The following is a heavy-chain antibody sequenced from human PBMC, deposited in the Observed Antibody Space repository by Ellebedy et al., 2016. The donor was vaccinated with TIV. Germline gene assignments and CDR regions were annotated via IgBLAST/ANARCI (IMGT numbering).Heavy chain of an antibody. CDR3: AAGDTFYY. CDR1: GFTFSGYA. CDR2: MCSNGDTT. V-gene: IGHV3-64*01. J-gene: IGHJ4*02. Sequence: PGGSLRLSCAASGFTFSGYALHWVRQAPGKGLEYVLGMCSNGDTTYYANSVTGRFIISRDNSKNTVFLQMGSLRAEDMAVYYCAAGDTFYYWGQGTPVTVSS. D-gene: IGHD3-9*01.